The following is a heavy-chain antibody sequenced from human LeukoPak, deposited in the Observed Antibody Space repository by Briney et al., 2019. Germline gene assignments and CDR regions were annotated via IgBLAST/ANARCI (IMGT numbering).Heavy chain of an antibody. J-gene: IGHJ4*02. CDR2: IYYSGTT. D-gene: IGHD5-18*01. CDR1: GFTFSSYS. CDR3: ARGRKYTSGYRVPELGSGYSDY. V-gene: IGHV4-59*01. Sequence: GSLRLSCAASGFTFSSYSMNWIRQPPGKGLEWIGYIYYSGTTNYNPPLRSRVSMSVDTSKNQFSLKLSSVTAADTAVYYCARGRKYTSGYRVPELGSGYSDYWGQGTLVTVSS.